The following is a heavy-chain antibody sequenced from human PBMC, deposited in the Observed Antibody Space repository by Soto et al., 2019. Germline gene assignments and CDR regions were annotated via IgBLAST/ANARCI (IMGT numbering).Heavy chain of an antibody. D-gene: IGHD3-16*01. Sequence: SETLSITCTFSVGYISIGGYDWSWIRHHPGKGLEWIGYIFYSGSTYYNPSLKSRVSISVDTSKNQLSLNLNSLTAADTAVYYCARDNESLAIDCWGRGTLVTVSS. V-gene: IGHV4-31*03. CDR3: ARDNESLAIDC. J-gene: IGHJ4*02. CDR2: IFYSGST. CDR1: VGYISIGGYD.